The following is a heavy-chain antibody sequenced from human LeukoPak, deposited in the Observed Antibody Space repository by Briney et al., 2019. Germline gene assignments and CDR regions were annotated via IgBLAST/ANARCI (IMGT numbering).Heavy chain of an antibody. J-gene: IGHJ4*02. V-gene: IGHV3-74*03. Sequence: PGGSLRLSCAASGFTFSSYWMHWVRQVPGKGLVWVARINPGGSSITYVDSVKGRFTISRDNAKNTPYLQMDSLRAEDTGVYYCARSNQADDYWGQGTLVTVSS. CDR2: INPGGSSI. CDR1: GFTFSSYW. CDR3: ARSNQADDY. D-gene: IGHD1-14*01.